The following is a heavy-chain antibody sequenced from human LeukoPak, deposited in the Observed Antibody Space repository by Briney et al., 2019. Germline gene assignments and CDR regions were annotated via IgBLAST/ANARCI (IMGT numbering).Heavy chain of an antibody. D-gene: IGHD1-26*01. CDR3: SRRVVGGTDYFDY. J-gene: IGHJ4*02. V-gene: IGHV3-7*01. CDR2: IKIDGTEK. CDR1: GFAFGTYW. Sequence: GGSLRLSCAASGFAFGTYWMTWVRQAPGKGLEWVANIKIDGTEKRYADSVKGRFTISRDNAKNSLYLQMSSLRAEDTAVYYCSRRVVGGTDYFDYWGQGTLVTVSS.